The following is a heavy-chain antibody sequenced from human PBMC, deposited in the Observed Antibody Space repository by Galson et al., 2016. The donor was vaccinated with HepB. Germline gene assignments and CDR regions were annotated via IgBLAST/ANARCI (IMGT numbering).Heavy chain of an antibody. V-gene: IGHV3-74*01. J-gene: IGHJ4*02. CDR1: GITLSGYW. CDR2: IRGDGAIT. Sequence: CAASGITLSGYWMHWVRQVPGKGLVWVSRIRGDGAITYYADSVEGRFTISRDNAKNTLYLQMNNLGAEDTAVYYCTISDYGDYWGQGTLVTVSS. CDR3: TISDYGDY.